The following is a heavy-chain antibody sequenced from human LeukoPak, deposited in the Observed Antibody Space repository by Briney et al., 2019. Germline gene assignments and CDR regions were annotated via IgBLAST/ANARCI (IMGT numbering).Heavy chain of an antibody. CDR1: GFTFGDYG. V-gene: IGHV3-49*04. J-gene: IGHJ4*02. CDR3: TRYSSGWYSDY. D-gene: IGHD6-19*01. Sequence: PGGSLRLSCTASGFTFGDYGMSWVRQAPGKGLEWVGFIRSKAYGGTTEYAASVKGRFIISRDDFKSIAYLQMNSLKTEDTAVYYCTRYSSGWYSDYWGQGTLVTVSS. CDR2: IRSKAYGGTT.